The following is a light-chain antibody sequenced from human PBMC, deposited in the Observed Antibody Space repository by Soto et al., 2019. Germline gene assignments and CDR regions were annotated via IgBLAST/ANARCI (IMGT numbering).Light chain of an antibody. CDR2: DES. CDR1: QDIDIY. V-gene: IGKV1-39*01. J-gene: IGKJ2*01. CDR3: QQSYRTPYT. Sequence: TQMTQSPSSLSASVGDRVTITCRASQDIDIYLSWYQQKPGKVPKLLIYDESTLQSGVPSRFSGSGSGTDFTPTINNLQPEDFATYYCQQSYRTPYTSGQGTK.